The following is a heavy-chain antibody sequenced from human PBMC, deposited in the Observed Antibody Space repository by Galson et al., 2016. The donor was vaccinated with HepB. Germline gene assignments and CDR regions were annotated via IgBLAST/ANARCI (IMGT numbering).Heavy chain of an antibody. V-gene: IGHV4-4*07. CDR3: AKVGTTYYDILTGAGDACDI. D-gene: IGHD3-9*01. Sequence: SETLSLTCTVSGVSIRSHYWSWIRQPAGKGLEWIGRTHISGINNYNPSLASRLSMSINTTESQFSLHLNSVTAADTAVYYCAKVGTTYYDILTGAGDACDIWGQGTMVTVSS. CDR2: THISGIN. J-gene: IGHJ3*02. CDR1: GVSIRSHY.